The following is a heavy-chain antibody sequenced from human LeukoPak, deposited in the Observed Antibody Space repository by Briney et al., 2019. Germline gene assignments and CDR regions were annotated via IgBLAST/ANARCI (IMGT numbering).Heavy chain of an antibody. CDR2: INHSGST. Sequence: SETLSLTSAVYGGSFSGYYWRWIRHPPGKGLEWIGEINHSGSTNYNPSLKSRVTISVDTSKNQFSLKLSSVTAADTDVYYCARVGPIVATIDDAFDIWDQGTMVTVSS. V-gene: IGHV4-34*01. D-gene: IGHD5-12*01. CDR1: GGSFSGYY. CDR3: ARVGPIVATIDDAFDI. J-gene: IGHJ3*02.